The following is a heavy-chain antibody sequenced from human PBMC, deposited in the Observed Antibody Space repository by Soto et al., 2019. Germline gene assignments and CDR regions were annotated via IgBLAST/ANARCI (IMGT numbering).Heavy chain of an antibody. J-gene: IGHJ5*02. D-gene: IGHD2-15*01. CDR1: GDSVSSNSAA. CDR3: AREYYCSGGSCRNWFDP. V-gene: IGHV6-1*01. CDR2: TYYRSKWYN. Sequence: SQTLSLTCAISGDSVSSNSAAWNWIRKSPSRGLEWLGRTYYRSKWYNDYAVSVKSRITINPDTSKNQFSLQLNSVTPEDTAVYYCAREYYCSGGSCRNWFDPWGQGTLVTVSS.